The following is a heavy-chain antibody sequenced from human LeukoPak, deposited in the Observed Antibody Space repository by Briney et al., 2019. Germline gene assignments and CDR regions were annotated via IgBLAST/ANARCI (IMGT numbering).Heavy chain of an antibody. Sequence: GASVKVSCKASGYTFASYDINWVRQATGQGLEWMGWMNPNGGNTGYAQKFQGRVTMTRNTSISTAYMELSSLRSEDTAVYYCARGRGIVVVLDYWGQGTLVTVSS. V-gene: IGHV1-8*01. J-gene: IGHJ4*02. CDR2: MNPNGGNT. CDR3: ARGRGIVVVLDY. CDR1: GYTFASYD. D-gene: IGHD3-22*01.